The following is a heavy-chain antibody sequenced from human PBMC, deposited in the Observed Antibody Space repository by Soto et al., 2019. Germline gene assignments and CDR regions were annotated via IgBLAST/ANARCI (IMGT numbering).Heavy chain of an antibody. D-gene: IGHD6-19*01. Sequence: QVQVQQWGAGLLKSSETLSLTCAVYGGSFSGYYWRWIRQSPGKGLEWIGEVNPTGSTKYNPSLKSRVTISVDPSKNQFSLNLNSVTAADTALYYCARSREQWLVDAFDIWGQGTMVTVSS. V-gene: IGHV4-34*01. J-gene: IGHJ3*02. CDR3: ARSREQWLVDAFDI. CDR1: GGSFSGYY. CDR2: VNPTGST.